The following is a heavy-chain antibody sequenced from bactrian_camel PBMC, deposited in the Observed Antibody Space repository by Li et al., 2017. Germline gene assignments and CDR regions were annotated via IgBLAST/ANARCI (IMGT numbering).Heavy chain of an antibody. CDR3: VRDLLSIFFH. D-gene: IGHD1*01. CDR1: SYSALHS. Sequence: HVQLVESGGGSVQDGGTLTLSCAASSYSALHSMAWFRQVPGKEREGVASIDTTDGRKIYADSVKGRFTISGDNAKNTVYLEMGSLKPEDTAVYYCVRDLLSIFFHWGQGTQVTVS. V-gene: IGHV3S63*01. CDR2: IDTTDGRK. J-gene: IGHJ4*01.